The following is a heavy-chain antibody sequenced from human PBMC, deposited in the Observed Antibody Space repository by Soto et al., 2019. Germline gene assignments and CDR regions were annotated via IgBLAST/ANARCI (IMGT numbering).Heavy chain of an antibody. CDR2: INHSGST. V-gene: IGHV4-34*01. D-gene: IGHD2-15*01. CDR1: GGSFSGYY. J-gene: IGHJ3*02. Sequence: SETLSLTCAVYGGSFSGYYWSWIRQPPGKGLEWIGEINHSGSTNYDPSLKSRVTISVDTSNNQFSLKMSSVTAADTAVYYCARPYCSGGSCYFDAFDIWGQGTMFTVSS. CDR3: ARPYCSGGSCYFDAFDI.